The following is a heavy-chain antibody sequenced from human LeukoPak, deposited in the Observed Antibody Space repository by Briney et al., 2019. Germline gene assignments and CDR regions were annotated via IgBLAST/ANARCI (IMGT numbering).Heavy chain of an antibody. Sequence: GESLKISCKGSGYSFTSYWIGWVRHMPGKGLEWMGIIYPGDSDTRYSPSFQGQVTISADKSISTAYLQWSSLKASDTAMYYCARLREDYYDSSGYGFGYWGQGTLVTVSS. D-gene: IGHD3-22*01. J-gene: IGHJ4*02. CDR3: ARLREDYYDSSGYGFGY. CDR2: IYPGDSDT. CDR1: GYSFTSYW. V-gene: IGHV5-51*01.